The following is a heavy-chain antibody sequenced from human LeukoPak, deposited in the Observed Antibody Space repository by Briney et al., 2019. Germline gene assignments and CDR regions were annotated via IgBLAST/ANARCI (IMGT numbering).Heavy chain of an antibody. CDR3: ARLVGGSGSYYIFGH. Sequence: PSETLSLTCTVSGGSISSYYWSWIRQPPGKGLEWFGYIYYSGSTNYNPSLKSRVTISVDTSKNQFSLKLSSVTAADTAVYYCARLVGGSGSYYIFGHWGQGTLVTVSS. D-gene: IGHD3-10*01. CDR1: GGSISSYY. J-gene: IGHJ4*02. CDR2: IYYSGST. V-gene: IGHV4-59*01.